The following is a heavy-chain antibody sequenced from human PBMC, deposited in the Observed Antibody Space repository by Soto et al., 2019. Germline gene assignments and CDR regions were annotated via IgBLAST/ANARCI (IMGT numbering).Heavy chain of an antibody. CDR1: GFAFSTYA. J-gene: IGHJ6*02. V-gene: IGHV3-23*01. CDR3: AKVTKRAAAGRYEYYKYGMDV. Sequence: EVQLLESGGALEHPGGSLRLSCAASGFAFSTYAMTWVRQAPGKGLEWVSFISGIGGSSYYAASVKGRFTISRDNSKNTLFLQINGLRDEDKDAYYCAKVTKRAAAGRYEYYKYGMDVWGQGTTVTVSS. CDR2: ISGIGGSS. D-gene: IGHD6-13*01.